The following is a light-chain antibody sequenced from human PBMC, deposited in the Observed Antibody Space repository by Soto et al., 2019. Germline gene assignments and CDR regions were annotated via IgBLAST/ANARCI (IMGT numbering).Light chain of an antibody. CDR2: AAS. CDR3: QQSYSSPPT. V-gene: IGKV1-39*01. Sequence: DIQMTQSPSSLSASVEDSVIITCRASQRISNHLNWYQQKPGQAPKLLIFAASSLQSGVPSRFSGSRSGPDFTLTISSLQPEDFATYYCQQSYSSPPTFGQGTKVEIK. CDR1: QRISNH. J-gene: IGKJ1*01.